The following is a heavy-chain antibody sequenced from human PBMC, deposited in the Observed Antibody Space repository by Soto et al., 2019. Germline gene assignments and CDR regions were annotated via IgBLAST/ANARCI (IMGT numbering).Heavy chain of an antibody. CDR1: GYTFTSYG. CDR3: AREDDSSGSYYYAAFDI. D-gene: IGHD3-22*01. V-gene: IGHV1-18*01. Sequence: QVQLVQSGAEVKKPGASVKVSCKASGYTFTSYGISWVRQAPGQGLEWMGWISAYNGNTNYAQKLQGRVTMTTDTSTSTAYMELRSLRSDDTAVYYCAREDDSSGSYYYAAFDIWGQGTMVTVSS. CDR2: ISAYNGNT. J-gene: IGHJ3*02.